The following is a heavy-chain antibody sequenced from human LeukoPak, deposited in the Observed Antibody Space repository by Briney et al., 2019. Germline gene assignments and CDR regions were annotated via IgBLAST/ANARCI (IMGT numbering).Heavy chain of an antibody. CDR3: AREALAGTFDY. CDR2: IYYSGST. V-gene: IGHV4-39*07. J-gene: IGHJ4*02. D-gene: IGHD6-19*01. Sequence: SETLSLTCTVSGGSISSSSYYWGWIRQPPGKGLEWIGSIYYSGSTYYNPSLKSRVTMSVDTSKNQFSLKLSSVTAADTAVYYCAREALAGTFDYWGQGTLVTVSS. CDR1: GGSISSSSYY.